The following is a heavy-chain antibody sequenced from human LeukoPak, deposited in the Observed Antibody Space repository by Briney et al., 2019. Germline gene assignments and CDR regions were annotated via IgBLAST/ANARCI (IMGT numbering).Heavy chain of an antibody. CDR2: IYWDDDK. V-gene: IGHV2-5*02. J-gene: IGHJ4*02. CDR3: AHTRGGYREFDY. Sequence: SGPTLPKPTWTLTLTCTFSGFPLRTGGGGVGWIRQPPGKALEWLSLIYWDDDKRYIPCLDSRPTITKDTAKNQVVLTMTNMDPVDTATYYWAHTRGGYREFDYWGQGTLVTVSS. D-gene: IGHD5-18*01. CDR1: GFPLRTGGGG.